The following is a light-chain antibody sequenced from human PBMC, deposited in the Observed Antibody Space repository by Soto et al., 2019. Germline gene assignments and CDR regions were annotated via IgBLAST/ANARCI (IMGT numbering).Light chain of an antibody. CDR1: ETVDSF. CDR3: QQRKKWPPLT. CDR2: DAS. Sequence: EIVLTQSPATLSLSPGDRAAISCRASETVDSFLDWYQQKTGKAPRLLIYDASNLATGIPARFSGSGSGTDFTLTISSLEPEDFAVYYCQQRKKWPPLTFGRGTKVEIK. V-gene: IGKV3-11*01. J-gene: IGKJ4*01.